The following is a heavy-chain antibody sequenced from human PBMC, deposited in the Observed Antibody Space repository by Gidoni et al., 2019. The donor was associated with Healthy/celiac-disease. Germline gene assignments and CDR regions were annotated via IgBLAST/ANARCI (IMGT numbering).Heavy chain of an antibody. D-gene: IGHD3-10*01. J-gene: IGHJ4*02. CDR1: RVSISSSSYY. CDR2: IYYSGST. Sequence: LQLHESGPGPVKPLATLSLSCTGIRVSISSSSYYWGWIRQHPGKGLEWIGSIYYSGSTYYNPSLKSRVTRSVDTSKNQFSLKRSSVTAADTAVYDCARRYYYGSMDYWGQGTLVTVSS. CDR3: ARRYYYGSMDY. V-gene: IGHV4-39*01.